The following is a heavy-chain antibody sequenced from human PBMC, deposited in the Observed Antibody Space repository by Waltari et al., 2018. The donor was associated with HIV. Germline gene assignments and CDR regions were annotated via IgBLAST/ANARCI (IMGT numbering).Heavy chain of an antibody. Sequence: EVQLVESGGGLVQPGGSLRLSCAGSGFTFNRFWMGWVRQGPGKGLEWVADINGAGSEKYYVGSVKGRFTISRDNAKNSVYLQMNSLTAEDTAVYYCARDDYLDFWGQGTLVTVSS. CDR3: ARDDYLDF. D-gene: IGHD4-17*01. CDR2: INGAGSEK. V-gene: IGHV3-7*01. J-gene: IGHJ4*02. CDR1: GFTFNRFW.